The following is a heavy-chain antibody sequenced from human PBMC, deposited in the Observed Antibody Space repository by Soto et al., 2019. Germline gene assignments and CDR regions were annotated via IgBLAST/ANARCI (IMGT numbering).Heavy chain of an antibody. J-gene: IGHJ5*02. CDR2: ISSSGSTI. CDR1: GFTVSSNY. V-gene: IGHV3-11*01. Sequence: PGGSLRLSCAASGFTVSSNYMSWIRQAPGKGLEWVSYISSSGSTIYYADSVKGRFTISRDNAKNSLYLQMNSLRAEDTAVYYCARNLAVRRWFDPWGQGTLVTVSS. CDR3: ARNLAVRRWFDP. D-gene: IGHD6-19*01.